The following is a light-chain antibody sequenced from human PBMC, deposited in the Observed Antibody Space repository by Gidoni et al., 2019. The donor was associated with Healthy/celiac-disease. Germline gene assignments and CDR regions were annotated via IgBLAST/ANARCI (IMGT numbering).Light chain of an antibody. Sequence: ETPLTQSPAFMSPTPGDKVNISCKASHDIDDDTNWYQQKPGEAAILINQEATTLVPGISPRVSGSGYGTDFTLTINNIESEDAAYYCCLQHDNSLLLTFGGGTKVEIK. V-gene: IGKV5-2*01. CDR3: LQHDNSLLLT. CDR2: EAT. CDR1: HDIDDD. J-gene: IGKJ4*01.